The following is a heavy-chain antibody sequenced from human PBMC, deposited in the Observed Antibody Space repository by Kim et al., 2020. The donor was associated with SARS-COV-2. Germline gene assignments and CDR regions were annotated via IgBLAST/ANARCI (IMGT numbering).Heavy chain of an antibody. CDR2: INDDGRST. CDR1: GFSFRKYW. V-gene: IGHV3-74*01. CDR3: VRTFDDSIWGNYRPDWYFDL. J-gene: IGHJ2*01. D-gene: IGHD3-16*02. Sequence: GGSLRLSCAASGFSFRKYWMHWVRQAPEKGLVRVSEINDDGRSTWFADSVKGRFTIARDNAKNTVYLQMNSLKVEDTAMYYCVRTFDDSIWGNYRPDWYFDLWGRGTPVTVSS.